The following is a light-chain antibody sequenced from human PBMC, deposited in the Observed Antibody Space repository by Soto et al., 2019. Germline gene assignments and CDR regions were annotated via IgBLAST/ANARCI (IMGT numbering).Light chain of an antibody. J-gene: IGKJ1*01. CDR2: RVS. CDR3: MQGTHWPPT. V-gene: IGKV2-30*01. Sequence: DVVMTQSPLSLPVTLGQPASISCRSSQSVVYSDGIAYLTWFQQRPGQSPRRLIYRVSNRDSGVPDRFSGSGSGTDFIMKISRVEDEDVGVYYCMQGTHWPPTFGRGTKVEIK. CDR1: QSVVYSDGIAY.